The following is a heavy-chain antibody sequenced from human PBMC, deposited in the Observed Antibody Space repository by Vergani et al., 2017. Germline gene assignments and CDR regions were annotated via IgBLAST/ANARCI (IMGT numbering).Heavy chain of an antibody. D-gene: IGHD1-1*01. CDR3: ARTTSYFDY. Sequence: QVQLQESGPGLVKPSETLSLTCTVSGGSISSYYWSWIRQPPGKGLEWIGYIYYSGSTNYNPSRKSRVTISVDTSKNQFSLKLSSVTAADTAVYYCARTTSYFDYWGQGTLVTVSS. CDR1: GGSISSYY. V-gene: IGHV4-59*01. CDR2: IYYSGST. J-gene: IGHJ4*02.